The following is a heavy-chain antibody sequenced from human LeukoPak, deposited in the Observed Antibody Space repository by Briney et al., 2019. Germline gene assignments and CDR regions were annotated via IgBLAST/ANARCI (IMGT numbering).Heavy chain of an antibody. D-gene: IGHD6-19*01. V-gene: IGHV3-48*04. CDR2: ISSSSSTI. Sequence: AASVKVSCKASGGTFSSYSMNWVRQAPGKGLEWVSYISSSSSTIYYADSVKGRFTISRDNAKNSLYLQMNSLRAEDTAVYYCARDVAAVAGKEEDYWGQGTLVTVSS. J-gene: IGHJ4*02. CDR1: GGTFSSYS. CDR3: ARDVAAVAGKEEDY.